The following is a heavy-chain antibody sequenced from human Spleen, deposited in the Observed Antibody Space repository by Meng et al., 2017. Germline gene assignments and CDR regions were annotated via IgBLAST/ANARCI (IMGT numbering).Heavy chain of an antibody. CDR2: ISAYNGNT. Sequence: GGSLRLSCKASGYTFTSYGISWVRQAPGQGLEWMGWISAYNGNTNYAQKLQGRVTMTTDTSTSTAYMELRSLRSDDTAVYYCARGNEWELLHVAFDIWGQGTMVTVSS. V-gene: IGHV1-18*01. D-gene: IGHD1-26*01. CDR3: ARGNEWELLHVAFDI. J-gene: IGHJ3*02. CDR1: GYTFTSYG.